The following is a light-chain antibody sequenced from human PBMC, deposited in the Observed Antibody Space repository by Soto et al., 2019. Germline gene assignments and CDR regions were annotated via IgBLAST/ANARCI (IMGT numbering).Light chain of an antibody. CDR2: GAS. Sequence: EMVLTQSPGTLSLSPGERAALSCRASQSVSSSYLAWYQQKPGQAPRLLIYGASSRATGIRDRFSGSGSGTDFTLTISRLEPEDFAVYYCQQYDRSSPMYIFGQGTKLEIK. CDR3: QQYDRSSPMYI. V-gene: IGKV3-20*01. J-gene: IGKJ2*01. CDR1: QSVSSSY.